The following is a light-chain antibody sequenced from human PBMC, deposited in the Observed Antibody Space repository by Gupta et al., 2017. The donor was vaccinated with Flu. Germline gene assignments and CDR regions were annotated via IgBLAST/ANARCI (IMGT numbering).Light chain of an antibody. CDR2: EVN. CDR3: CSYGGSKF. CDR1: SSDVGGYNY. V-gene: IGLV2-8*01. Sequence: QSALTQPPSASGSPGQSVTISCTGTSSDVGGYNYVSWYQQHPGKAPKLIIYEVNKRPSGVPDRFSGSKSGNTASPTVSGLLADDEADYYCCSYGGSKFFGGGTKLTVL. J-gene: IGLJ2*01.